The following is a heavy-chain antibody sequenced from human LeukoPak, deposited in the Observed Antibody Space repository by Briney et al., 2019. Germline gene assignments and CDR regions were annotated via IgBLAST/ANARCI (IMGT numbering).Heavy chain of an antibody. CDR3: ARQYYNSGSYSNFDP. CDR1: GYTFINYD. CDR2: MNPKSGNT. V-gene: IGHV1-8*03. Sequence: GASVKVSCKASGYTFINYDINWVRQATGQGLEWMGWMNPKSGNTGYEQKFQGRVTITRNTSISTAYMELSSLTSEDTAVYFCARQYYNSGSYSNFDPWGQGTLVTVSS. J-gene: IGHJ5*02. D-gene: IGHD3-10*01.